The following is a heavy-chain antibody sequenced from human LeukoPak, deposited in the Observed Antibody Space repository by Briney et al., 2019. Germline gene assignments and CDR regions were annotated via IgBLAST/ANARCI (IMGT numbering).Heavy chain of an antibody. D-gene: IGHD2-21*01. CDR1: GFTFSSYA. V-gene: IGHV3-23*01. Sequence: GGSLRLSCAASGFTFSSYAMSWVRQAPGKGLEWVSAIGGSGGSTYYADSVKGRFTISRDNSKNTLYLQMNSLRAEDTAVYYCAKVEVIESYYFACGGQGTLVTFSS. J-gene: IGHJ4*02. CDR2: IGGSGGST. CDR3: AKVEVIESYYFAC.